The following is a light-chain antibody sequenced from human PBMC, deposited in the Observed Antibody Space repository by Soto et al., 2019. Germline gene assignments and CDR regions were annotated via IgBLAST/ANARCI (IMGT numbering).Light chain of an antibody. J-gene: IGKJ3*01. CDR1: QDVSRY. CDR3: QQLNSYVFA. Sequence: DIQLTQSPSFLSASVGDRVTITCRASQDVSRYLYWYQQNPGKAPNLLIYDASTFGSGVPSRFSGSGSETEFTLTISSLQPEDFATYYCQQLNSYVFAFGPGTKVDIK. CDR2: DAS. V-gene: IGKV1-9*01.